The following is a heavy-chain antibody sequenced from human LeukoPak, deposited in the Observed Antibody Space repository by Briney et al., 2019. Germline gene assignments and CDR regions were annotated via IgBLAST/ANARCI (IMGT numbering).Heavy chain of an antibody. Sequence: SETLSLTCTVSGGSISSGSYYWSWIRQPAGKGLEWIGRIYTSGSTNYNPSLKSRVTISVDTSKNQFSLKLSSVTAADTAVYYCAREADVWGNHYFDYWGQGTLVTVSS. CDR1: GGSISSGSYY. J-gene: IGHJ4*02. V-gene: IGHV4-61*02. CDR3: AREADVWGNHYFDY. CDR2: IYTSGST. D-gene: IGHD3-16*01.